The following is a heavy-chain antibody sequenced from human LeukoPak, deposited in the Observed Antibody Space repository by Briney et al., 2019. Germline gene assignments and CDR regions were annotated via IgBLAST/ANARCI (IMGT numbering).Heavy chain of an antibody. Sequence: PGGSLRLSCAASGFTFSSSWMHWVCQAPEKGLEWVADIKCDGSEKYYVDSVKGRFTISRDNAKNSLYLQMNSLRAEDTAVYYCARVGYCSSTSCWIRRPFDYWGQGTLVTVSS. V-gene: IGHV3-52*01. D-gene: IGHD2-2*01. J-gene: IGHJ4*02. CDR1: GFTFSSSW. CDR3: ARVGYCSSTSCWIRRPFDY. CDR2: IKCDGSEK.